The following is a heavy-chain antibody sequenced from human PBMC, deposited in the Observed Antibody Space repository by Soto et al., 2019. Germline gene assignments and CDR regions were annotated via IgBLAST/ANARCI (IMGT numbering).Heavy chain of an antibody. CDR2: ISGSGGST. D-gene: IGHD6-13*01. V-gene: IGHV3-23*01. CDR1: GFTVSNNY. J-gene: IGHJ4*02. Sequence: HPGGSLRLSCAASGFTVSNNYMTWVRQAPGKGLEWVSAISGSGGSTYYADSVKGRFTISRDNSKNTLYLQMNSLRAEDTAVYYCAKLKAAAAMDYWGQGTLVTVSS. CDR3: AKLKAAAAMDY.